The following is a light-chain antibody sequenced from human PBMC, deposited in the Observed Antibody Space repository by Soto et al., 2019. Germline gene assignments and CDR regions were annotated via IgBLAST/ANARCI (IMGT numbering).Light chain of an antibody. CDR2: EVS. J-gene: IGLJ3*02. CDR1: NSDVGGYNY. Sequence: QSALTQPPSASGSPGQSVTISCTGNNSDVGGYNYVSWCQQRAGKAPKLMIYEVSKRPSGVPDRFSGSKSGNTAALTVSGLQAKDEADYYCSSYAGSNNWVFGGGAKMTVL. V-gene: IGLV2-8*01. CDR3: SSYAGSNNWV.